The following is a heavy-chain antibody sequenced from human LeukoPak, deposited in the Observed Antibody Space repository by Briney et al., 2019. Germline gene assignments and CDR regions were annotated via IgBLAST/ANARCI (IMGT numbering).Heavy chain of an antibody. V-gene: IGHV4-59*08. CDR1: GGSISSYY. CDR3: ARKRNGLGPGGGPFDY. Sequence: SETLSLTCTVSGGSISSYYWSWIRQPPGKGLEWIGYIYYGGSTNYNPSLKSRVTISVDTSKNQFSLQLSSVTAADTAVYYCARKRNGLGPGGGPFDYWGQGTLVTVSS. J-gene: IGHJ4*02. D-gene: IGHD3-16*01. CDR2: IYYGGST.